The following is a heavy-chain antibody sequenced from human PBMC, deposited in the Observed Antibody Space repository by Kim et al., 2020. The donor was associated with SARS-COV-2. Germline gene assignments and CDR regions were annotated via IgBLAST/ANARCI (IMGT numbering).Heavy chain of an antibody. Sequence: GGSLRLSCAASGFTFSSYDIHWVRQAPGKGLEWVAVISYDGSDKNYADSVKGRFTISRDNSRKTLSLQMNSLRAEDTAVYYCAKEGGSYDDYKGDYYYGMDVWGQGTTVTVSS. CDR1: GFTFSSYD. V-gene: IGHV3-30*18. D-gene: IGHD4-17*01. CDR2: ISYDGSDK. J-gene: IGHJ6*02. CDR3: AKEGGSYDDYKGDYYYGMDV.